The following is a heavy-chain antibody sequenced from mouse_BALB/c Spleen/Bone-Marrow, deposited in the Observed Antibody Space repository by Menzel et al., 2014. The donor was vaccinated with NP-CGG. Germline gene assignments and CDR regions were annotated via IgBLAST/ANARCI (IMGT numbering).Heavy chain of an antibody. D-gene: IGHD2-13*01. CDR3: TREGDSPFAY. V-gene: IGHV1S81*02. Sequence: VKLVESGAELVKPGASVKLSCKASGYTFTSYYMYWVKQRPGQGLEWTGEINPSNGGTNFNEKFKSKATLTVDKSSSTAYMQLSSLTSEDSAVYYCTREGDSPFAYWGQGTLVTASA. CDR2: INPSNGGT. CDR1: GYTFTSYY. J-gene: IGHJ3*01.